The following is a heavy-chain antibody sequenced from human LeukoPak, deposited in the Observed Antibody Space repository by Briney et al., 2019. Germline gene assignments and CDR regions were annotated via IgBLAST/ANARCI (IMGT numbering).Heavy chain of an antibody. CDR1: GFTFSSYA. CDR2: ISGSGDTT. J-gene: IGHJ4*02. D-gene: IGHD4-17*01. CDR3: ARDKGYGDYADY. Sequence: PGGSLRLSCAASGFTFSSYAMSWVRQAPGKGLEWVSGISGSGDTTYYADSVKGRFTISRDNSKNTLYLQMNSLRAEDTAVYYCARDKGYGDYADYWGQGTLVTVSS. V-gene: IGHV3-23*01.